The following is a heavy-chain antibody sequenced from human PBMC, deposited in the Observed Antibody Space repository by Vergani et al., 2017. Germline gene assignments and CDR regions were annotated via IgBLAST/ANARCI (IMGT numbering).Heavy chain of an antibody. V-gene: IGHV4-34*01. D-gene: IGHD3-3*01. CDR3: ARGGGYYFWSGYYTARYYMDV. CDR2: INHSGST. CDR1: GLSFSGYY. J-gene: IGHJ6*03. Sequence: QVQLQQSGAGLLKPSETLSLTCAVSGLSFSGYYWRWIRQPPGKGLEWIGEINHSGSTNYNPSLKSRVTISVDTSKNQFSLKLSTVTAADTAVYYCARGGGYYFWSGYYTARYYMDVWGKGTTVTVSS.